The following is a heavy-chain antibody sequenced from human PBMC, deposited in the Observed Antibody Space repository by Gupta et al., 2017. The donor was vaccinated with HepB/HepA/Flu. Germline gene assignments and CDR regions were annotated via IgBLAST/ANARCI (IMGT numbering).Heavy chain of an antibody. V-gene: IGHV3-21*01. CDR1: GFTFSSYS. D-gene: IGHD5-12*01. Sequence: EVQLVESGGGLVKPGGSLRLSCAASGFTFSSYSMNWVRQAPGKGLEWVSSISSSSSYIYYADSVKGRFTISRDNAKNSLYLQMNSLRAEDTAVYYCARDPGGYSGYGLFDYWGQGTLVTVSS. CDR3: ARDPGGYSGYGLFDY. CDR2: ISSSSSYI. J-gene: IGHJ4*02.